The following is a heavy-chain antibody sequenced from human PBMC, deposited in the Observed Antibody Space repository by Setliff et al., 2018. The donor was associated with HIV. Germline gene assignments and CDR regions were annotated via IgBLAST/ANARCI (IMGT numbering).Heavy chain of an antibody. CDR1: GFTFSNYW. CDR2: IKKDGSEK. V-gene: IGHV3-7*03. Sequence: PGGSLRLSCAASGFTFSNYWMSLVRQAPGKGLEWVANIKKDGSEKYYVDAVKGRFTVSRSNAENSLSLQMNSLTVDDTAIYYCASDLNWASADYWGQGILVTVSS. CDR3: ASDLNWASADY. J-gene: IGHJ4*02. D-gene: IGHD7-27*01.